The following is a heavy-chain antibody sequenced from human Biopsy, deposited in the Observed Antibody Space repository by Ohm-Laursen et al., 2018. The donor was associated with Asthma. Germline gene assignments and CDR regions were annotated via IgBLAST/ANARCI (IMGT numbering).Heavy chain of an antibody. D-gene: IGHD3-16*01. J-gene: IGHJ6*02. Sequence: GSSVKVSCKASGGTFSSYSVSWVRQAPGQGLEWMGGIIPMYGVPKVAQKFQGRVTITADESTSTAYMEMSSLRSEDTAGYYCARVDAIMISGDFYFYSGFDLWGQGTTVRVSS. CDR1: GGTFSSYS. CDR3: ARVDAIMISGDFYFYSGFDL. CDR2: IIPMYGVP. V-gene: IGHV1-69*01.